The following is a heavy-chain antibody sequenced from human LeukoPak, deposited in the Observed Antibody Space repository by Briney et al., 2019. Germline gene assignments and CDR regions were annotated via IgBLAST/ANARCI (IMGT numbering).Heavy chain of an antibody. Sequence: PGGSLRLSCAASGSSFTNYAMSWVRQAPARGPEWLSSMKGGGETFYADSVKGRFTLSRGVSRNTVYLQLNNLRVEDTAIYYCARASWISTAGAVCWGQGTQVTVSS. CDR1: GSSFTNYA. V-gene: IGHV3-23*01. CDR3: ARASWISTAGAVC. D-gene: IGHD2-2*03. CDR2: MKGGGET. J-gene: IGHJ4*02.